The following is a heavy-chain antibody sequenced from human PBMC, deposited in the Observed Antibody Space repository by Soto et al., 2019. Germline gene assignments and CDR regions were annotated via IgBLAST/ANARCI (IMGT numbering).Heavy chain of an antibody. CDR3: AGGGGNFDQ. D-gene: IGHD3-16*01. CDR1: GFTLSKYW. V-gene: IGHV3-7*04. Sequence: EVQLVESGGGLVQPGGSLRLTCATSGFTLSKYWMSWVRQAPGKGLEWVANVKQDGSDKYYVDSVKGRFTISRDNAKNSSDFQMSGLGAEDLAGEYCAGGGGNFDQWGQGALVTVSS. CDR2: VKQDGSDK. J-gene: IGHJ4*02.